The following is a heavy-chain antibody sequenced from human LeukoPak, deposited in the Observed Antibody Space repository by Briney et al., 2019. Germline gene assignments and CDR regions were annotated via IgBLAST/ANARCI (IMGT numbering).Heavy chain of an antibody. J-gene: IGHJ4*02. CDR3: ARTQYYVFDY. CDR1: GGSVSSGSYY. CDR2: IYYSGST. V-gene: IGHV4-61*01. D-gene: IGHD3-10*02. Sequence: PSETLSLTCTVSGGSVSSGSYYRSWIRQPPGKGLEWIGYIYYSGSTNYNPSLKSRVTISVDTSKNQFSLKLSSVTAADTAVYYCARTQYYVFDYWGQGTLVTVSS.